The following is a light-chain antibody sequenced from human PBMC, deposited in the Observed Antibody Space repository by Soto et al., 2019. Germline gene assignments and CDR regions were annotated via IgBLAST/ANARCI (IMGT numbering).Light chain of an antibody. CDR1: QSVSSY. V-gene: IGKV3-20*01. CDR2: GSS. Sequence: VFTQCPSTLSSFPVHRVSLSCRASQSVSSYLAWYQQKPGQPPRLLISGSSIRATGIPKRFSGSASGTNFTLTISSLEPEDFAVFYCQQYGSSPFTFGPGTKVDIK. CDR3: QQYGSSPFT. J-gene: IGKJ3*01.